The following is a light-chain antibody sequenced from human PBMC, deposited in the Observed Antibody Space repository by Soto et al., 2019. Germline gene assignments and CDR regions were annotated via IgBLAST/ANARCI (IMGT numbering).Light chain of an antibody. J-gene: IGKJ1*01. V-gene: IGKV3-20*01. CDR3: QQYGSSYPWT. CDR1: QSVSSGS. Sequence: EIVLTQSPGTLSLSPGERATLSCRASQSVSSGSLAWYQQKPGQAPRLLIYDASSRATGIPDRFSGSGSGTDFTLTISRLEPEDFAVYYCQQYGSSYPWTFGQGTKVEIK. CDR2: DAS.